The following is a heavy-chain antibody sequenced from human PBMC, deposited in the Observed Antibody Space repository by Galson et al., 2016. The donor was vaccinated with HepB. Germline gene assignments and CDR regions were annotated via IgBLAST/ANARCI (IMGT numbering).Heavy chain of an antibody. CDR2: ISGSGGNS. J-gene: IGHJ4*02. Sequence: SLRLSCAASGFTFSSYAMSWARQAPGKGLEWVSAISGSGGNSYYADSVKGRFTISRDNSKSTLYLQMNSLRAEDTAVYYCAKSSSGATPRPNFDYWGQGTLVTVSS. V-gene: IGHV3-23*01. CDR1: GFTFSSYA. CDR3: AKSSSGATPRPNFDY. D-gene: IGHD1-26*01.